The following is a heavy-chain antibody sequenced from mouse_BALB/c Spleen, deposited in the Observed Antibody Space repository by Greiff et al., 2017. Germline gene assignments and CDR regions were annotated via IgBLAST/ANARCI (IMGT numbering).Heavy chain of an antibody. V-gene: IGHV7-3*02. CDR1: GFTFTDYY. Sequence: EVKLMESGGGLVQPGGSLRLSCATSGFTFTDYYMSWVRQPPGKALEWLGFIRNKANGYTTEYSASVKGRFTISRDNSQSIIYLQMNTLRAEDSATYYCARGGVYYGSSYDWYFDVWGAGTTVTVSS. CDR2: IRNKANGYTT. D-gene: IGHD1-1*01. J-gene: IGHJ1*01. CDR3: ARGGVYYGSSYDWYFDV.